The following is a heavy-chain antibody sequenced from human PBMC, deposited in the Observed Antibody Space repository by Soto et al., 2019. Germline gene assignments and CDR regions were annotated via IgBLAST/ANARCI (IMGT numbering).Heavy chain of an antibody. J-gene: IGHJ4*02. D-gene: IGHD6-19*01. CDR3: AREGAGTDY. Sequence: ASVKVSCKVSGYTLTELSMHWVRQAPGKGLEWMGGFDPEDGETIYAQKFQGRVTLTEDKSTDTAQMEVSSLRAEDTAVYYCAREGAGTDYWGQGTLVTVSS. V-gene: IGHV1-24*01. CDR1: GYTLTELS. CDR2: FDPEDGET.